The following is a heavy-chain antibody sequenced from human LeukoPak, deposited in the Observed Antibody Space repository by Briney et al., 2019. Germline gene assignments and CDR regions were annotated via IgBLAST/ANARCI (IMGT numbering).Heavy chain of an antibody. CDR3: ARSVRGYDYLDY. J-gene: IGHJ4*02. Sequence: GGSLRLSCVASGFTLSSYGMHWVRQAPGKGLEWVAVGWYDGTNKYSADSVNGRLSPSRDTSKNTLYQRMNSLRITDTSMTECARSVRGYDYLDYWGLGTLVTVSS. V-gene: IGHV3-33*01. CDR1: GFTLSSYG. D-gene: IGHD3-10*02. CDR2: GWYDGTNK.